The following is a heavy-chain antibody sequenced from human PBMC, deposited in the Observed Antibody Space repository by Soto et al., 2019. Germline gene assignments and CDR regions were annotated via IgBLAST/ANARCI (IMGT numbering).Heavy chain of an antibody. CDR2: IIPIFGTA. Sequence: QVQLVQSGAEVKKPGSSVKVSCKASGGTFSSYAISWVRQAPGQGLEWMGGIIPIFGTANYAQKFQGRVTITADESTSTVYMELSILRSEDTAVYYSVSEVGYYYDRQDAFDIWGQRTMVTVSS. V-gene: IGHV1-69*01. J-gene: IGHJ3*02. CDR3: VSEVGYYYDRQDAFDI. CDR1: GGTFSSYA. D-gene: IGHD3-22*01.